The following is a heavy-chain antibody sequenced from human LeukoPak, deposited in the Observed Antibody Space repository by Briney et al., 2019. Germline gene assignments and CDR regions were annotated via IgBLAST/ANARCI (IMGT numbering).Heavy chain of an antibody. Sequence: SETLSLTCTVSGYSISSGYYWGWIRQPPGKGLEWIGNIYHSGITYYTPSLKSRVTISVDTSKNQFSLKLSSVTAADTAVYYCARDGAAVAGSWLFDYWGQGTLVTVSS. CDR3: ARDGAAVAGSWLFDY. V-gene: IGHV4-38-2*02. D-gene: IGHD6-19*01. CDR2: IYHSGIT. CDR1: GYSISSGYY. J-gene: IGHJ4*02.